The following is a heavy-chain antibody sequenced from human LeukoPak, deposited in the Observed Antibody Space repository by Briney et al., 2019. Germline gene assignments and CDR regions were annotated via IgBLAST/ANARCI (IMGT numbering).Heavy chain of an antibody. CDR2: IKQDGSEK. CDR1: GFTFSSYW. V-gene: IGHV3-7*03. J-gene: IGHJ4*02. CDR3: VRYLGGEDYGALSY. Sequence: GGSLRLSCAASGFTFSSYWMSWVRQAPGKGLEWVANIKQDGSEKYYVDSVKGRFTISRDNAKNSLYLQMSSLRAEDTAVYYCVRYLGGEDYGALSYWGQGTLVTVSS. D-gene: IGHD4-17*01.